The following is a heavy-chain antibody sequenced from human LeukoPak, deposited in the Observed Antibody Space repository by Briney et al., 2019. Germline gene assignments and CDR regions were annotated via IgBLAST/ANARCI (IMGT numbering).Heavy chain of an antibody. CDR2: INTNTGSP. V-gene: IGHV7-4-1*02. Sequence: ASVTVSCTASGYTFSTYPMNWVRQAPGQGLEWMGWINTNTGSPRYAQGLTGRFVFSLDTSVSTAFLQINSLKAEDTALYYCVRGIDTTGYFNYWGQGTLVTVSS. CDR3: VRGIDTTGYFNY. J-gene: IGHJ4*02. D-gene: IGHD3-22*01. CDR1: GYTFSTYP.